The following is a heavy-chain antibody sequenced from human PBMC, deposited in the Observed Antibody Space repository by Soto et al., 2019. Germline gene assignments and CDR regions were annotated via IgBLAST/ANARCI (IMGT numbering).Heavy chain of an antibody. Sequence: SVKVSCKASGGTFSSYAISWVRQAPGQGLEWMGGIIPILGTANYAQKFQGRVTITADESTSTAYMELSSLRSEDTAVYYCARGCSGGSCYRYYYYYGMDVWGQGTTVTVSS. V-gene: IGHV1-69*13. CDR1: GGTFSSYA. CDR2: IIPILGTA. J-gene: IGHJ6*02. CDR3: ARGCSGGSCYRYYYYYGMDV. D-gene: IGHD2-15*01.